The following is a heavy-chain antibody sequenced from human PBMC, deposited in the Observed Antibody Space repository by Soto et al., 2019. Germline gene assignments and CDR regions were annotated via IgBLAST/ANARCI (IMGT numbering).Heavy chain of an antibody. Sequence: PSQTLSLTCGICGCSVSSNSAAWNWLRQSPSRGLEWLGRTYYRSKWYNDYAVSVESRITINPDTSKNHFSLQLNFVTPEDTAVYFCARGEQYSGRIFDYWGQGTLVTVSS. J-gene: IGHJ4*02. CDR2: TYYRSKWYN. CDR1: GCSVSSNSAA. CDR3: ARGEQYSGRIFDY. D-gene: IGHD1-26*01. V-gene: IGHV6-1*01.